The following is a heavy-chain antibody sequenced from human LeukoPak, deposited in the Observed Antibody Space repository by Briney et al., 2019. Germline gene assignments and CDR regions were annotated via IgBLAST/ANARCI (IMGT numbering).Heavy chain of an antibody. CDR2: IWYDGSNK. V-gene: IGHV3-33*06. CDR3: AKEGDPYDILTEYYYYYYMDV. Sequence: GGSLRLSCAASGFTFSSYGMHWVRQAPGKGLEWVAVIWYDGSNKYYADSVKGRFTISRDNSKNTLYLQMNSLRAEDTAVYYCAKEGDPYDILTEYYYYYYMDVWGKGTTVTVSS. J-gene: IGHJ6*03. D-gene: IGHD3-9*01. CDR1: GFTFSSYG.